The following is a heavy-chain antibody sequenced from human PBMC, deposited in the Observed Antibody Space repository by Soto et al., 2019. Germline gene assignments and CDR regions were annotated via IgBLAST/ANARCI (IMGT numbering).Heavy chain of an antibody. J-gene: IGHJ3*02. D-gene: IGHD1-26*01. V-gene: IGHV1-46*01. Sequence: ASVNVSCKASGYTFISYYMHWVRQAPGQGLQWMGIINPSGSITTYAQKFQGRVTMTRDTSTSTVYMELSSLTSDDTAVYYCASPIGGSYNAFDIWGQGTMVTVSS. CDR1: GYTFISYY. CDR2: INPSGSIT. CDR3: ASPIGGSYNAFDI.